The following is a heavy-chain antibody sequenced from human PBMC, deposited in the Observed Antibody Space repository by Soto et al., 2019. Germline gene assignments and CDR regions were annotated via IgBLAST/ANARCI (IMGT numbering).Heavy chain of an antibody. Sequence: QVQLVQSGAEVKKPGASVKVSCKASGYTFTSYGISWVRQAPGQGLEWMGWISAYNGNTNYAQKLQGRVTLTTDTSTSTAYIELRSVVSDDTAVYYCARFAVGLGEVFRSHVWDYFDYWGQGTLVTVCS. V-gene: IGHV1-18*01. CDR3: ARFAVGLGEVFRSHVWDYFDY. CDR1: GYTFTSYG. J-gene: IGHJ4*02. D-gene: IGHD3-16*01. CDR2: ISAYNGNT.